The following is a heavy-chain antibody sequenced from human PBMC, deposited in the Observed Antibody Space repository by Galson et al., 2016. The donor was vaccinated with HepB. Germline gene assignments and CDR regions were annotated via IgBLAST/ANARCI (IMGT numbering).Heavy chain of an antibody. CDR2: ISSSSRTI. CDR3: ARNPEVNIILQH. Sequence: SLRLSCAASGLTFSSYSMNWVRQAPGKGLEWVSYISSSSRTIFYADSVKGRFTISRDNAKNALYLQMNSLRDEDMAVYYCARNPEVNIILQHWGQGTLVTVSS. V-gene: IGHV3-48*02. D-gene: IGHD2/OR15-2a*01. J-gene: IGHJ1*01. CDR1: GLTFSSYS.